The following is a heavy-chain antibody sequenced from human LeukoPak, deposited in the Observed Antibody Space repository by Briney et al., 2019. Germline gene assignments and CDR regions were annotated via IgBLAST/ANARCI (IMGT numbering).Heavy chain of an antibody. CDR3: ARAEFNNHPDY. CDR2: NNHSGST. D-gene: IGHD1-14*01. V-gene: IGHV4-34*01. J-gene: IGHJ4*02. Sequence: SETLSLTCAVYGGSFSGYYWSWIRQPPGKGLEWIGENNHSGSTNYNPSLKSRVTISVDTSKNQFSLKLSSVTAADTAVYYCARAEFNNHPDYWGQGTLVTVSS. CDR1: GGSFSGYY.